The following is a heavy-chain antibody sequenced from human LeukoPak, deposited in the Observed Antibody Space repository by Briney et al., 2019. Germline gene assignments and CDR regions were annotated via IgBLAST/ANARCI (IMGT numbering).Heavy chain of an antibody. Sequence: ASVKVSCKASGYTFSSYGLSWVRQAPGQGLEWMGWMSTYNGNANYAQKFQGRVTMTTDTSTSTAYMELRSLRSDDTAVYYCARVVATVTNWFDPWGQGTLVTVSS. CDR3: ARVVATVTNWFDP. CDR2: MSTYNGNA. CDR1: GYTFSSYG. D-gene: IGHD4-11*01. J-gene: IGHJ5*02. V-gene: IGHV1-18*01.